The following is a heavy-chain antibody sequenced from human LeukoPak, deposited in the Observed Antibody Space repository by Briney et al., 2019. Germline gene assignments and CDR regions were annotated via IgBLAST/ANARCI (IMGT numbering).Heavy chain of an antibody. Sequence: ASVKVSCKASGYTFTDYYIHWVRQAPGQGLEWMGWINPNSGGTNYAQKFQGRVTITRDTSISTAYMELSRLRSDDTAVYYCARLGTIYFNYWGQGTLVTVSS. CDR1: GYTFTDYY. CDR2: INPNSGGT. CDR3: ARLGTIYFNY. D-gene: IGHD5-24*01. J-gene: IGHJ4*02. V-gene: IGHV1-2*02.